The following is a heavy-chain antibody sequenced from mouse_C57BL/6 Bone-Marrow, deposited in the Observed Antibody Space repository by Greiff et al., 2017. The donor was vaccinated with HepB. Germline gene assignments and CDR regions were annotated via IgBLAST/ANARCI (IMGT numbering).Heavy chain of an antibody. Sequence: EVMLVESGGDLVKPGGSLKLSCAASGFTFSSYGMSWVRQTPDKRLEWVATISSGGSYTYYPDSVKGRFTISRVNAKNTLYLQMSSLKSEDTAMYYCVYDFYAMDYWGQGTSVTVSS. CDR1: GFTFSSYG. J-gene: IGHJ4*01. V-gene: IGHV5-6*01. CDR2: ISSGGSYT. D-gene: IGHD2-3*01. CDR3: VYDFYAMDY.